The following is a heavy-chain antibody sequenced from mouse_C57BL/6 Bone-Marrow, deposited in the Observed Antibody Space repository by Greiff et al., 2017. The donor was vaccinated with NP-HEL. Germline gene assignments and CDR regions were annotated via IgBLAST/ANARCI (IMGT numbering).Heavy chain of an antibody. CDR1: GYTFTSYG. J-gene: IGHJ2*01. Sequence: VQLQQSGAELARPGASVKLSCKAPGYTFTSYGISWVKQRTGQGLEWIGEIYPRSGNTYYNEKFKGKATLTADKSSSTAYMELRSLTSEDSAVYFCARGDYYGSSYDFDYWGQGTTLTVSS. CDR2: IYPRSGNT. D-gene: IGHD1-1*01. CDR3: ARGDYYGSSYDFDY. V-gene: IGHV1-81*01.